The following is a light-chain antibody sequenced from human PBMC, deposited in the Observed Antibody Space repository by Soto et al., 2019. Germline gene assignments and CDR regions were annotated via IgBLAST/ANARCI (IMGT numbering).Light chain of an antibody. Sequence: DIQMTQSPSTLSASVGDRVTITCRASQSISRWLAWYQQKPGKAPKLLIYKASSLESGVPSRFSGSGSGTEFTLTLSSLRPDESATYYFHQYNTYSRSTFGLFTQLEIK. V-gene: IGKV1-5*03. J-gene: IGKJ2*01. CDR3: HQYNTYSRST. CDR1: QSISRW. CDR2: KAS.